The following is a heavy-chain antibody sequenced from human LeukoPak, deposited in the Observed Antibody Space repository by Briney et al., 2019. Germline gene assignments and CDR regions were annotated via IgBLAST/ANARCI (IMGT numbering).Heavy chain of an antibody. V-gene: IGHV4-39*07. CDR2: IYYSGTT. Sequence: SSETLSLTCTVSGGSISSRTYYWGWIRQPPWKGLEWIGTIYYSGTTYYNPSLKSRVTISLDTSKNQFSLKLSSVTAADTAIYYCARDFSSSSTVYYYYYMDVWGKGTTVTVSS. CDR3: ARDFSSSSTVYYYYYMDV. J-gene: IGHJ6*03. CDR1: GGSISSRTYY. D-gene: IGHD6-6*01.